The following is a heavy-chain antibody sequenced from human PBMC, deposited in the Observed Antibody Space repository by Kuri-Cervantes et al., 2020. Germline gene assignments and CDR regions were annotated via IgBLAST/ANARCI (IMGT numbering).Heavy chain of an antibody. CDR1: GFTFSSYD. V-gene: IGHV3-13*01. CDR2: IGTAGDT. CDR3: ASGDDAFDI. Sequence: GESLKISCAASGFTFSSYDMHWVRQATGKGLEWVSAIGTAGDTYYPGSVKGRFTISRENAKNSLYLQMNSLRAGDTAVYYCASGDDAFDIWGQGTMVTVSS. J-gene: IGHJ3*02.